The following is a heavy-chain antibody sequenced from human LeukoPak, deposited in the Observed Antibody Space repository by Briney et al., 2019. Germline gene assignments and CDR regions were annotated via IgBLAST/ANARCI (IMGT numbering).Heavy chain of an antibody. V-gene: IGHV5-51*01. CDR1: GYSFTSNW. CDR2: IFPGDSEV. CDR3: VRLDSSGLGH. J-gene: IGHJ4*02. Sequence: GESLKISCKGSGYSFTSNWIGWVRQMPVRGLECMGFIFPGDSEVRYSPSFEGQVTISADKSLSTAYLQWSSLEASDTAMYYCVRLDSSGLGHWGQGTLVTVSS. D-gene: IGHD3-22*01.